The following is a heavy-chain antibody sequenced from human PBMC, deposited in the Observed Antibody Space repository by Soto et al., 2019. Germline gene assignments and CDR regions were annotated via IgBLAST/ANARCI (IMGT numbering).Heavy chain of an antibody. CDR2: IYYSGST. V-gene: IGHV4-31*03. Sequence: TLSLTCTVSGGSISSGGYYWSWIRQHPGKGLEWIGYIYYSGSTYYNPSLKSRVTISVGTSKNQFSLKLSSVTAADTAVYYCAREKGLLRYVDWSHPVQYGMDGWGQGSTVTVFS. CDR1: GGSISSGGYY. CDR3: AREKGLLRYVDWSHPVQYGMDG. D-gene: IGHD3-9*01. J-gene: IGHJ6*02.